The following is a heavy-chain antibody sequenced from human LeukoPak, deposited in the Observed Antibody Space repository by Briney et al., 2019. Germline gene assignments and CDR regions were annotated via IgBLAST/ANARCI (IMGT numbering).Heavy chain of an antibody. V-gene: IGHV1-69*01. D-gene: IGHD3-10*01. J-gene: IGHJ6*04. Sequence: SVKVSCKASGGTFSSYAISWVRQAPGQGLEWMGGIIPIFGTANYAQKFQGKVTITADESTSTAYMELSSLRSEDTAVYYCARGPVITMVRGVKYYYYYGMDVWGKGTTVTVSS. CDR1: GGTFSSYA. CDR2: IIPIFGTA. CDR3: ARGPVITMVRGVKYYYYYGMDV.